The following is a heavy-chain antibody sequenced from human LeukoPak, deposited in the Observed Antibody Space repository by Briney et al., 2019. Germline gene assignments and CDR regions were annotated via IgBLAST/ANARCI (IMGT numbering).Heavy chain of an antibody. J-gene: IGHJ4*02. D-gene: IGHD3-10*02. Sequence: GGSLRLSCAASGFTFSSYAMSSVRQAPGKGLEWVSAISGSGGSTYYADSVKGRFTISRDNSRNTLYLQMNGLRGDDTAVYYCVKDLPVLHYWGQGTLVTVSS. CDR3: VKDLPVLHY. CDR1: GFTFSSYA. V-gene: IGHV3-23*01. CDR2: ISGSGGST.